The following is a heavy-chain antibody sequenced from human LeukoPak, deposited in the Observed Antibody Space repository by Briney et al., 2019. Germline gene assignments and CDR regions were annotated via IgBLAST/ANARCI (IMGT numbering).Heavy chain of an antibody. Sequence: PSETLSLTCTVSGDSIRNDDCYWSWIRQPPGKGLEWIGYVYYSGSTYYNPSLKSRVTISVDMSKNQFSLKLTSVTAADTAVYYCARAVTVGYDYDYWGQGTLVTVSS. V-gene: IGHV4-30-4*01. D-gene: IGHD4-23*01. CDR2: VYYSGST. CDR1: GDSIRNDDCY. J-gene: IGHJ4*02. CDR3: ARAVTVGYDYDY.